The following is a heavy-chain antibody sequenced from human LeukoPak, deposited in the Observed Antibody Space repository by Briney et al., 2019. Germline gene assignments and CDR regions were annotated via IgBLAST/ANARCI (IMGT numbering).Heavy chain of an antibody. CDR1: GDSISSSSW. J-gene: IGHJ3*02. Sequence: PSGTLSLTCAVSGDSISSSSWWNWARQPPGKGLEWIGEIFHSGSTNYNPSLKSRVTISVDKSKNQFSLRLTSLTAADTAVYYCARDPPLSAFDIWGQETMVTVSS. CDR3: ARDPPLSAFDI. CDR2: IFHSGST. D-gene: IGHD2/OR15-2a*01. V-gene: IGHV4-4*02.